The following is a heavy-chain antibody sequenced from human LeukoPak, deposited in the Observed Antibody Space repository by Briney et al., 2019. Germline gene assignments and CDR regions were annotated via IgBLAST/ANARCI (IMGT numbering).Heavy chain of an antibody. V-gene: IGHV3-30*02. CDR2: IRYDGSNK. CDR1: GFTFSSYG. J-gene: IGHJ4*02. Sequence: PGGSLRLSCAASGFTFSSYGMHWVRQAPGKGLEWVAFIRYDGSNKYYADSVKGRFTISRDNSKNTLYMQMNSLRAEDTAVYYCAKAGYSYGYDFGWLDYWGQGTLVTVSS. D-gene: IGHD5-18*01. CDR3: AKAGYSYGYDFGWLDY.